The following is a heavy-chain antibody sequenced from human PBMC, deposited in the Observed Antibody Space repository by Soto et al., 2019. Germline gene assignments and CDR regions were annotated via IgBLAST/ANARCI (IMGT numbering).Heavy chain of an antibody. CDR3: AKGYTPMDPVFDY. V-gene: IGHV3-23*01. D-gene: IGHD5-18*01. Sequence: VQMLESGGGSVQPGGSLRLSCAASGFDVSIYAMNWVRQTPGKGLEWVSGIGVGGFAYYAESVKGRFTISADTSTNTLFLHMNSLRAEDTALYYCAKGYTPMDPVFDYWGQGTLVTVSS. CDR2: IGVGGFA. J-gene: IGHJ4*02. CDR1: GFDVSIYA.